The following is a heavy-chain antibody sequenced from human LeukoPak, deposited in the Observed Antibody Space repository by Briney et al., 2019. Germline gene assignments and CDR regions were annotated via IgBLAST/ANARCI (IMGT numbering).Heavy chain of an antibody. V-gene: IGHV3-74*01. CDR2: INGDASST. Sequence: GGSLRLSCAASGLTISGYWMHWVRQGPGKGLVWVSRINGDASSTSYADSVKGRFTISRDNAKNTLYLQMKSLRAEDTGVYYCTRARGNSYGYFDQWGQGTLVTVSS. D-gene: IGHD5-18*01. J-gene: IGHJ4*02. CDR3: TRARGNSYGYFDQ. CDR1: GLTISGYW.